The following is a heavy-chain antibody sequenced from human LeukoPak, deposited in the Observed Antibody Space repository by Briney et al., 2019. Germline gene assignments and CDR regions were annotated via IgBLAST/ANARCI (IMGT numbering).Heavy chain of an antibody. V-gene: IGHV1-18*01. CDR1: GYTFTSYG. D-gene: IGHD5-12*01. CDR2: ISAYNGNT. Sequence: ASVKVSCKASGYTFTSYGISWVRQAPGQGLEWMGWISAYNGNTNYAQKLQGRVTMTTDTSTSTAYMELRSLRSDDTAVYYCARDRISGYDLKNWFDPWGQGTLVTVSS. J-gene: IGHJ5*02. CDR3: ARDRISGYDLKNWFDP.